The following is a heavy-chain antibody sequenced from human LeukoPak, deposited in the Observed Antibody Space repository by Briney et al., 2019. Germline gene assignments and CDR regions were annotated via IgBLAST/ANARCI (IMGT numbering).Heavy chain of an antibody. J-gene: IGHJ3*02. CDR3: AKDRSSYYDSSGWDAFDI. V-gene: IGHV3-23*01. D-gene: IGHD3-22*01. Sequence: GGSLRLSCAASGFTFSSYAMSWVRQAPGKGLEWVSAISGSGGSTYYADSVKGRFTISRDNSKNTLYLQMNSLRAEDTAVYYCAKDRSSYYDSSGWDAFDIWGQGTMVTVSS. CDR2: ISGSGGST. CDR1: GFTFSSYA.